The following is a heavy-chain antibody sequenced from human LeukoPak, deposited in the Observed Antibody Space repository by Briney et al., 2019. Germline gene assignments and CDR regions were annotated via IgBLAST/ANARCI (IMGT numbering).Heavy chain of an antibody. CDR3: ARPLPHYFYGMDV. CDR2: ISAYNGNT. CDR1: GYSFASYG. V-gene: IGHV1-18*01. Sequence: ASVKVSCRASGYSFASYGVTWVRQAPGQGLEWIGWISAYNGNTNYAQKLQGRVTMTRNTSISTAYMELSSLRSEDTAVYYCARPLPHYFYGMDVWGQGTTVTVSS. J-gene: IGHJ6*02.